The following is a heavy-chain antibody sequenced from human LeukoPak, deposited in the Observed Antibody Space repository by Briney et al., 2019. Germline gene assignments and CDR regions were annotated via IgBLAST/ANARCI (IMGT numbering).Heavy chain of an antibody. V-gene: IGHV3-23*01. D-gene: IGHD2-21*02. J-gene: IGHJ4*02. CDR2: ISGSGGST. CDR3: AKGRSMTSSENYFDY. CDR1: GFTFSSYA. Sequence: GGSLRLSCAASGFTFSSYAMSWVRQAPGKGLEWVSAISGSGGSTYYADSVKGRFTISRDNSKNTLDLQMNSLRDEDTALYYCAKGRSMTSSENYFDYWGQGTLVTVSS.